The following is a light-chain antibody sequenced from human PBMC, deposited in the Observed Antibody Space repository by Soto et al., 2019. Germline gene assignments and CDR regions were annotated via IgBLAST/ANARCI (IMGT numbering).Light chain of an antibody. Sequence: QSALTQPASVSGSPGQSITISCTGTSSDVGNYNLVSWYQQHPGEAPKLIIYEGSKRPSGVSNRFSGSKSGNTASLTISGLQTEDEADYYCCSYADLILFGGGTKVTVL. V-gene: IGLV2-23*01. CDR1: SSDVGNYNL. CDR2: EGS. CDR3: CSYADLIL. J-gene: IGLJ2*01.